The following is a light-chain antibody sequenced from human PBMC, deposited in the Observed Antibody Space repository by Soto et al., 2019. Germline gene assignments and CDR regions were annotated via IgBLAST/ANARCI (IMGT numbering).Light chain of an antibody. V-gene: IGLV2-14*03. J-gene: IGLJ2*01. CDR2: DVS. CDR1: SNDIGGYNY. Sequence: QSALTQPASVSGSPGQSITIPCTGTSNDIGGYNYVSWYQQHPGKVPKLMIFDVSYRPSGISDRFSGSKSGNTASLAISGLQPEDVADYYCSSYGASSTLFGGGTKLTVL. CDR3: SSYGASSTL.